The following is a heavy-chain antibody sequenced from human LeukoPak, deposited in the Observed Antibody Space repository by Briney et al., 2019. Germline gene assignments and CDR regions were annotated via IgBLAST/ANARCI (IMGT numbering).Heavy chain of an antibody. D-gene: IGHD5-12*01. Sequence: ASVKVSCKASGYTFTSYAMNWVRQAPGQGLEWMGIINPSGGSTSYAQKFQGRVTMTRDTSTSTVYMELSSLRSEDTAVYYCARDRVSGYDLWGQGTLVTVSS. CDR1: GYTFTSYA. J-gene: IGHJ4*02. V-gene: IGHV1-46*01. CDR2: INPSGGST. CDR3: ARDRVSGYDL.